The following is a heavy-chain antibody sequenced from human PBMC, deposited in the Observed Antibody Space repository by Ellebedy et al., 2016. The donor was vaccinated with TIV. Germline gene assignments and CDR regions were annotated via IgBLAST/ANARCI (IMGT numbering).Heavy chain of an antibody. V-gene: IGHV1-2*02. CDR3: ARDGVLLWFGEGGYGMDV. CDR1: GGTFSSYA. D-gene: IGHD3-10*01. J-gene: IGHJ6*02. Sequence: AASVKVSCKASGGTFSSYAISWVRQAPGQGLEWMGWINPNSGGTNYAQKFQGRVTMTRDTSISTAYMELSRLRSDDTAVYYCARDGVLLWFGEGGYGMDVWGQGTTVTVSS. CDR2: INPNSGGT.